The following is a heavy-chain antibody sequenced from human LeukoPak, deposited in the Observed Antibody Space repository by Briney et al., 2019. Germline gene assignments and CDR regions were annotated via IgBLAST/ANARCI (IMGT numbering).Heavy chain of an antibody. J-gene: IGHJ5*02. D-gene: IGHD3-22*01. CDR2: INPNSGGT. Sequence: ASVKVSCEASGYTFTGYYMHWVRQAPGQGLEWMGWINPNSGGTNYAQKFQGRVTMTRDTSISTAYMELSRLRSDDTAVYYCARATQPNFMIVVVRPYNWFDPWGQGTLVTVSS. CDR3: ARATQPNFMIVVVRPYNWFDP. CDR1: GYTFTGYY. V-gene: IGHV1-2*02.